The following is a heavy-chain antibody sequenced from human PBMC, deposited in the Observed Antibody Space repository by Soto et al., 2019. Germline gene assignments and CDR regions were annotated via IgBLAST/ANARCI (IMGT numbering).Heavy chain of an antibody. J-gene: IGHJ4*02. D-gene: IGHD6-19*01. CDR2: IIPIFGTA. CDR3: ARDLSTIIAVAGTYQPGPFDY. CDR1: GGTFSSYA. V-gene: IGHV1-69*13. Sequence: SVKVSCKASGGTFSSYAISWVRQAPGQGLEWMGGIIPIFGTANYAQKFQGRVTITADESTSTAYMELSSLRSEDTAVYYCARDLSTIIAVAGTYQPGPFDYWGQGALVTVSS.